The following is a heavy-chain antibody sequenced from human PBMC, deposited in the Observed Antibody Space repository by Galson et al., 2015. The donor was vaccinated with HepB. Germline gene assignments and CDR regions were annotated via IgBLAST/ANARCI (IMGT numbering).Heavy chain of an antibody. Sequence: ETLSLTCAVYGGSFSGYYWSWIRQPPGKGLEWIGEINHSGSTNYNPSLKSRVTISVDTSKNQFSLKLSSVTAADTAVYYCARGSGTYSSSWYSFFGVFDYWGQGTLVTVSS. CDR1: GGSFSGYY. J-gene: IGHJ4*02. V-gene: IGHV4-34*01. D-gene: IGHD6-13*01. CDR3: ARGSGTYSSSWYSFFGVFDY. CDR2: INHSGST.